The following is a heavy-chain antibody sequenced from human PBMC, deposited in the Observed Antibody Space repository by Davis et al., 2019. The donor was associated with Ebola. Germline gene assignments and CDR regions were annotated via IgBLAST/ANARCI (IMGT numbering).Heavy chain of an antibody. V-gene: IGHV3-9*01. Sequence: SLKISCAASGFTFDDYAMHWVRQAPGKGLEWVSGISWNSGSIGYADSVKGRFTISRDNAKNSLYLQMNSLRAEDTAVYYCARGGIVVVPAAIINYYYYGMDVWGQGTTVTVSS. CDR1: GFTFDDYA. CDR3: ARGGIVVVPAAIINYYYYGMDV. J-gene: IGHJ6*02. CDR2: ISWNSGSI. D-gene: IGHD2-2*01.